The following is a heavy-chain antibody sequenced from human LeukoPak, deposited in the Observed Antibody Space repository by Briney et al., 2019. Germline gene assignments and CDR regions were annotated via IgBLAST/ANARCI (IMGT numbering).Heavy chain of an antibody. CDR3: TTRVSRLAAAGTGSRIFDY. CDR1: GFTFSNAW. J-gene: IGHJ4*02. Sequence: PGGSLRLSCAASGFTFSNAWMSWVRQAPGKGLEWVGRIKSKTDGGTTDYAAPVKGRFTISGDDSKNTLYLQMNSLKTEDTAVYYCTTRVSRLAAAGTGSRIFDYWGQGTLVTVSS. D-gene: IGHD6-13*01. V-gene: IGHV3-15*01. CDR2: IKSKTDGGTT.